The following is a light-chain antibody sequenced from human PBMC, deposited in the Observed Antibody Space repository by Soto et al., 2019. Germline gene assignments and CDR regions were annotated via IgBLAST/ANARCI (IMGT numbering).Light chain of an antibody. J-gene: IGLJ1*01. CDR3: HCYDSRLSGYV. CDR2: DNN. Sequence: QSVLTQPPSVSGAPGQRVTISCTGSSSNIGAGYDVHWYQQLPGTAPKLLIYDNNNRPSGVPDRFSGSKSGTSASLAITGLQAEHEADYYCHCYDSRLSGYVFGTGTNVTVL. V-gene: IGLV1-40*01. CDR1: SSNIGAGYD.